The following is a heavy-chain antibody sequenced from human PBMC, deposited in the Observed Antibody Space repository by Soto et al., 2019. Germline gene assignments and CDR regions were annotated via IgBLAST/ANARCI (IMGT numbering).Heavy chain of an antibody. CDR2: VTDSGT. D-gene: IGHD1-26*01. V-gene: IGHV3-23*01. CDR1: GFTFSYFA. Sequence: VSLRLSCAASGFTFSYFAMAWVRQAPGKGLEWVPTVTDSGTYYADSVKGRFTISRDHSKNTLYLQMSSLRAEDTAVYYCAKHSGYYSLDYWGQGTLVTVSS. J-gene: IGHJ4*02. CDR3: AKHSGYYSLDY.